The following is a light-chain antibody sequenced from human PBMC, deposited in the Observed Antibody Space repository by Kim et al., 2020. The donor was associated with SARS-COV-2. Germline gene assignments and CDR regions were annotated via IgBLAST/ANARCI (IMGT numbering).Light chain of an antibody. V-gene: IGKV1-9*01. CDR2: AAS. CDR3: HQFHLYPRT. J-gene: IGKJ1*01. CDR1: QDISNY. Sequence: SASVGDRVTITCRASQDISNYLAWYQQDLGKAPKLLIYAASTLESGVPSRFSGRGSGTEFTLTISGLQPEDFATYFCHQFHLYPRTFGQGTKVDI.